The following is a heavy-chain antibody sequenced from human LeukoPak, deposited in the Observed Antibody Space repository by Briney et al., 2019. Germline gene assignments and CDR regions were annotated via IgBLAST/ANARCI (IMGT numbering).Heavy chain of an antibody. D-gene: IGHD3-22*01. CDR1: GFSLSTRGVG. Sequence: SGPTQVKPIQTLTLTCTFSGFSLSTRGVGVGWIRQPPGKALEWLALIYWDDDKRYRPSLKSRVTITKDTSKNQVVLAMANMDPVDTATYYCAHSRYYYDGSGFRTDFDYWGQGTLVTVSS. J-gene: IGHJ4*02. V-gene: IGHV2-5*02. CDR3: AHSRYYYDGSGFRTDFDY. CDR2: IYWDDDK.